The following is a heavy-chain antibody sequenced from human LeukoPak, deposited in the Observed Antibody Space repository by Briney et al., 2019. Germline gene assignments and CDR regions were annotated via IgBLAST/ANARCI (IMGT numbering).Heavy chain of an antibody. J-gene: IGHJ4*02. CDR1: GGSISSGGYS. D-gene: IGHD6-19*01. CDR2: IYHSGST. Sequence: SETLSLTCAVSGGSISSGGYSWSWIRQPPGKGLEWIGYIYHSGSTYYNPSLKSRVTISVDTSKNQFSLKLSSVTAADTAVYYCAKLGQVAGLDYWGQGTLVTVSS. V-gene: IGHV4-30-2*01. CDR3: AKLGQVAGLDY.